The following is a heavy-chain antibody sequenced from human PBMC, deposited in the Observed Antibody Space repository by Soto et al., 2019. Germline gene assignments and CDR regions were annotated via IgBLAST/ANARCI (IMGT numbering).Heavy chain of an antibody. V-gene: IGHV4-39*01. CDR2: IYYSGST. CDR3: ARLNYYDSSGPLFNY. D-gene: IGHD3-22*01. Sequence: QLQLQESGPGLVKPSETLSLTCTVSGGSISYSNYYWGWIRQPPGKGLEWIGSIYYSGSTYYNPSLKIRVAISVDTYKNQFSLKLSSVTAADTAVYYCARLNYYDSSGPLFNYWGQGTLVTVSS. CDR1: GGSISYSNYY. J-gene: IGHJ4*02.